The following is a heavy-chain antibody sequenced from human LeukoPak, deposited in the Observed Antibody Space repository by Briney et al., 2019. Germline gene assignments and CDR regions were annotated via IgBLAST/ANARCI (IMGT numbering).Heavy chain of an antibody. CDR3: ARGRVAAATPGYYYYGMDV. CDR2: IYYSGST. D-gene: IGHD6-13*01. J-gene: IGHJ6*02. V-gene: IGHV4-59*12. CDR1: GGSISSDY. Sequence: SETLSLTCTVSGGSISSDYWSWIRQPPGKGLEWIGYIYYSGSTDYNPSLKSRVTISVDTSKNQFSLKLSSVTAADTAVYYCARGRVAAATPGYYYYGMDVWGQGTTVTVSS.